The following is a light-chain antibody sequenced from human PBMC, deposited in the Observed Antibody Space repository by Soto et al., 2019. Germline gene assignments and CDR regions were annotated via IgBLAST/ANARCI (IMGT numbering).Light chain of an antibody. Sequence: QSALTQPASVSGSPGQSIAISCTGTSSDVGYYNYVSWYQQHPGKAPKVMIYDVNNRPSGVSDRFSGSKSDNTASLTISGLQAEDEADYYCSSYTSSSTYVFGTGTKVTVL. CDR2: DVN. CDR1: SSDVGYYNY. CDR3: SSYTSSSTYV. V-gene: IGLV2-14*01. J-gene: IGLJ1*01.